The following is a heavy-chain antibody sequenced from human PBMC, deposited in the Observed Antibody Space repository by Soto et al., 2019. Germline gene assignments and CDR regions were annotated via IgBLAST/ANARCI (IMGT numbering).Heavy chain of an antibody. Sequence: EVQLLESGGGLVQPGGSLRLSCAASGFTFSSYAMSWVRQAPGKGLEWVSAISGSGGSTYYADSVKGRFTISRDNSKNTLYLQMNSLIAEDTAVYYCAKDKGNIVATIGDYWGQGTLVTVSS. CDR2: ISGSGGST. J-gene: IGHJ4*02. CDR3: AKDKGNIVATIGDY. V-gene: IGHV3-23*01. D-gene: IGHD5-12*01. CDR1: GFTFSSYA.